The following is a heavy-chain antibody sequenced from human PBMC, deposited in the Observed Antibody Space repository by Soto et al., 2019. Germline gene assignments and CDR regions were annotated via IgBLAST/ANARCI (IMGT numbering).Heavy chain of an antibody. CDR1: GFTFSSYG. Sequence: GGSLRLSCAASGFTFSSYGMHWVRQAPGKGLEWVAVISYDGSNKYYADSVKGRFTISRDNSKNTLYLQMNSLRAEDTAVYYCAKRKSWYFDYWGQGTLVTVSS. V-gene: IGHV3-30*18. D-gene: IGHD6-13*01. J-gene: IGHJ4*02. CDR3: AKRKSWYFDY. CDR2: ISYDGSNK.